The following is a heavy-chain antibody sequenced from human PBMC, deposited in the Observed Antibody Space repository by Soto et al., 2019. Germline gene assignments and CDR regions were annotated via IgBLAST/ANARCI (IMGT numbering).Heavy chain of an antibody. CDR2: FDPEDGET. J-gene: IGHJ6*02. CDR3: ARVVPAAMYYYYGMDV. Sequence: ASVKVSCKVSGYTLTELSMHWVRQAPGKGLEWMGGFDPEDGETIYAQKFQGRVTMTEDTSTDTAYMELSSLRSEDTAVYCCARVVPAAMYYYYGMDVWGQGTTVTVSS. D-gene: IGHD2-2*01. V-gene: IGHV1-24*01. CDR1: GYTLTELS.